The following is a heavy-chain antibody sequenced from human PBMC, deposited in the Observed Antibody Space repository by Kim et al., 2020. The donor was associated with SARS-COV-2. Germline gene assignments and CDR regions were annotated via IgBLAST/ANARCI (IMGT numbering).Heavy chain of an antibody. CDR2: IYPGDSDI. CDR3: ARRAGQLAADSFFDL. Sequence: GESLKISCKGSGYNFKNYWIAWVRQKPGKGLEWMGIIYPGDSDIRCSPSFQGQVTVSGDKSINTAYLQWTGLKASDTAIYYCARRAGQLAADSFFDLWGRGTLVTVSS. J-gene: IGHJ2*01. V-gene: IGHV5-51*01. D-gene: IGHD1-1*01. CDR1: GYNFKNYW.